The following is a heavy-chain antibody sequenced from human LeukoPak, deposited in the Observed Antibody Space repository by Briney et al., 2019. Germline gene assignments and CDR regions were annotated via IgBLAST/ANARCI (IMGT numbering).Heavy chain of an antibody. CDR2: TYYRSKWYN. CDR3: ARDLSGYFVH. Sequence: SQTLSLTCALSGDIFSSNSAAWHWIRQSPSRGLEWLGRTYYRSKWYNDYAVSVKGRITIDPDTSKNQFSLQLSSVTPEDTAVYYCARDLSGYFVHWGQGILVTVSS. J-gene: IGHJ4*02. V-gene: IGHV6-1*01. CDR1: GDIFSSNSAA. D-gene: IGHD1-1*01.